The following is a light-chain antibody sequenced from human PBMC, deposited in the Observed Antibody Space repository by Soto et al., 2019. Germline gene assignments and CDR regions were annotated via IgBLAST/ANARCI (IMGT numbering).Light chain of an antibody. CDR2: EGT. CDR1: NSDVESYNL. J-gene: IGLJ1*01. CDR3: CAYAGTATV. V-gene: IGLV2-23*03. Sequence: QSVLTQPASVSGSPGQSITISCTGTNSDVESYNLVSWFRQHPGEAPKLIVDEGTKRPSGVSTRFSGSKSGNPASLTISGLQAEDEANYYCCAYAGTATVFGTGTKLTVL.